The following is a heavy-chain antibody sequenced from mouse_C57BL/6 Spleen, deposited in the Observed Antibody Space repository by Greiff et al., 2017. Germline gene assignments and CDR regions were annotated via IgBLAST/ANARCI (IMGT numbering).Heavy chain of an antibody. CDR1: GYTFTSYW. V-gene: IGHV1-72*01. Sequence: QVQLLQSGAELVKPGASVKLSCKASGYTFTSYWMHWVKQRPGRGLEWIGRIDPNSGGNKYNEKFKSKATLTVDKPTSTGYMQLSSLTSEDTAVYYCAKPYGPHWYFDVWGTGTTVTVSS. J-gene: IGHJ1*03. CDR3: AKPYGPHWYFDV. CDR2: IDPNSGGN. D-gene: IGHD1-1*01.